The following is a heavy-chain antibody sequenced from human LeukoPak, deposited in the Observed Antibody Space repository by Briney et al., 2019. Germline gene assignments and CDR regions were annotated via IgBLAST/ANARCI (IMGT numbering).Heavy chain of an antibody. CDR3: AKVYGSARYYRFNWFDP. J-gene: IGHJ5*02. D-gene: IGHD3-10*01. V-gene: IGHV3-43*02. CDR1: GFTFADYA. Sequence: GGSLRLSCAASGFTFADYAMHWVRQAPGKGLEWVSLISGDGGSTYYADSVKGRFTISRDNSKNSLYLQMNSLRTEDTALYYCAKVYGSARYYRFNWFDPWGQGTLVTVSS. CDR2: ISGDGGST.